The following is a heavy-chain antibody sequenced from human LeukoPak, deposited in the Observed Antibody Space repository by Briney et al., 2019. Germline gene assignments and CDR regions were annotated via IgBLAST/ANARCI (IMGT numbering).Heavy chain of an antibody. Sequence: GRSLRLSCAASGFNFRTYAMHWVRQAPGKGLEWVAVFSSDRSSKYYADSVKGRFTISGDNAKNSLYLQMNSLRAEDTAVYYCARGTAGGVINWGIDYWGQGTLVTVSS. D-gene: IGHD3-16*02. CDR3: ARGTAGGVINWGIDY. J-gene: IGHJ4*02. CDR1: GFNFRTYA. V-gene: IGHV3-30*04. CDR2: FSSDRSSK.